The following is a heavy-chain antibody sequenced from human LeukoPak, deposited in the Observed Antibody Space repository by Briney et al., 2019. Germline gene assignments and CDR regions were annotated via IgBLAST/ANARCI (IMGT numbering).Heavy chain of an antibody. CDR3: AREGSGRYGNFDY. CDR2: INPDSGGT. D-gene: IGHD6-19*01. J-gene: IGHJ4*02. CDR1: GYTFSDYY. Sequence: ASVKVSCKASGYTFSDYYIHWVRQAPEQGLEWMGWINPDSGGTNYAQKFQGRVTMTRDTSISTAYMEVSRLRSDDTAVYYCAREGSGRYGNFDYWGQGTLVTVSS. V-gene: IGHV1-2*02.